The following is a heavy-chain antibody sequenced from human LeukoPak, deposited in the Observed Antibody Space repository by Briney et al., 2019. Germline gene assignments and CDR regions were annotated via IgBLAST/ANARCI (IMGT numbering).Heavy chain of an antibody. J-gene: IGHJ3*02. D-gene: IGHD3-10*01. CDR3: AREGLLWFGEARAFDI. CDR1: GGSISSGSYY. V-gene: IGHV4-61*02. CDR2: IYTSGST. Sequence: PSETLSLTCTVSGGSISSGSYYWSWIRQPAGKGLEWIGRIYTSGSTNYNPSLKSRVTISVDTSKNQFSLKLSSVTAADTAVYYCAREGLLWFGEARAFDIWGQGTMVTVSS.